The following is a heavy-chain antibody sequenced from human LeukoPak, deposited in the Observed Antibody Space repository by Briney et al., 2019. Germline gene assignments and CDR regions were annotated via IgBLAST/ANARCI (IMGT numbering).Heavy chain of an antibody. V-gene: IGHV3-21*01. Sequence: GGSLRLSCAASGFTFSSYNMNWVRQAPGKGLEWVSSISSTSSYISYADSVKGRFTISRDNAKNSMYLRMKSLRVEDTAVYYCASKMRPSGPFDPWGQGTLVTVSS. CDR2: ISSTSSYI. D-gene: IGHD3-10*01. CDR1: GFTFSSYN. CDR3: ASKMRPSGPFDP. J-gene: IGHJ5*02.